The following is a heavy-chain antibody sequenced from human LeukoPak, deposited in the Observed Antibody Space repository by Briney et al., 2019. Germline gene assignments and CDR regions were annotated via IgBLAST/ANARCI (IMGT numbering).Heavy chain of an antibody. CDR2: ISSSGSTI. D-gene: IGHD3-10*01. Sequence: PGGSLRLSCAASGFTFSSYGMNWVRQAPGKGLEWVSYISSSGSTIYYADSVKGRFTISRDNAKNSLYLQMNSLRAEDTAVYYCARVQYGSGSYSVDYWGQGTLVTVSS. CDR3: ARVQYGSGSYSVDY. J-gene: IGHJ4*02. V-gene: IGHV3-48*03. CDR1: GFTFSSYG.